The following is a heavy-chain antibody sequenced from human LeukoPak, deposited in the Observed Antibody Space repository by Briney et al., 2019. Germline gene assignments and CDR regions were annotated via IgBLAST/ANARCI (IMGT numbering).Heavy chain of an antibody. D-gene: IGHD5-24*01. Sequence: ASVKVSCKASGYTFTGYYMHWVRQAPGQGLEWMGWINPNSGGTNYAQKFQGRVTMTRDTSISTAYMELSRLRSDDTAVYYCAREFGDGWRVRYFDYWGQGTLVTASS. J-gene: IGHJ4*02. V-gene: IGHV1-2*02. CDR2: INPNSGGT. CDR3: AREFGDGWRVRYFDY. CDR1: GYTFTGYY.